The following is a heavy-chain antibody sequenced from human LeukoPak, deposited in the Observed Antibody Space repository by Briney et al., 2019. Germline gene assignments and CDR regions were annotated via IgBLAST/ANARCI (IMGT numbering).Heavy chain of an antibody. CDR2: ISSSGSTI. CDR3: ARDRGGYCSGGSCHPYYFDY. Sequence: GGSLRLSCAASGFTFSSYEMNWVRQAPGKGLEWVSYISSSGSTIYYADSVKGRFTISRDNAKNSLYLQMNSLRAEDTAVYYCARDRGGYCSGGSCHPYYFDYWGQGTLVTVSS. D-gene: IGHD2-15*01. J-gene: IGHJ4*02. V-gene: IGHV3-48*03. CDR1: GFTFSSYE.